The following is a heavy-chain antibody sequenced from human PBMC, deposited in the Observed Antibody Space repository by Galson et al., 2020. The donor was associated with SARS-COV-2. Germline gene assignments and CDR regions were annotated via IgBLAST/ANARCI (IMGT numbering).Heavy chain of an antibody. CDR2: IYSEGSST. CDR3: ARGDMGNDYFDY. CDR1: GFTFSRYW. D-gene: IGHD7-27*01. V-gene: IGHV3-74*01. Sequence: ALHGESLKISCAASGFTFSRYWMHWVRQAPGKGLVWVSRIYSEGSSTSYADSVKGRFTISGDNAKNTLYLQMNSLRAEDTAVYYCARGDMGNDYFDYWGQGTLVTVS. J-gene: IGHJ4*02.